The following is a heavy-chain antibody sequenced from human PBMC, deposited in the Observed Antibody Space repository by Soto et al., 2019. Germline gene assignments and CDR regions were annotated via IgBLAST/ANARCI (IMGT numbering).Heavy chain of an antibody. V-gene: IGHV3-30*03. CDR3: ARGSKAGDGYNSVDYYYYGMDV. CDR2: ISYDGNYI. CDR1: GFTFSTYG. J-gene: IGHJ6*02. D-gene: IGHD5-12*01. Sequence: HPEGSLRLSCAVSGFTFSTYGMHWVRQAPGKGLEWVAVISYDGNYIYYADSVKGRFTISRDNSKYTLYLQMNSLRGEDTAVYYCARGSKAGDGYNSVDYYYYGMDVWGQGTTVTVSS.